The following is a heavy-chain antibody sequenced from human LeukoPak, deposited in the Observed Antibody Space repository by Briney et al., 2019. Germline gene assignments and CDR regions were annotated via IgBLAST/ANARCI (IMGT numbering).Heavy chain of an antibody. D-gene: IGHD5-24*01. CDR1: GFTFSSYG. J-gene: IGHJ6*02. Sequence: PGGSLRLSCAASGFTFSSYGMHWVRQAPGKGLEWVAVISYDGSNKYYADSVKGRFTISGDNSKNTLYLQMNSLRAEDTAVYYCAKDGRWADSYGMDVWGQGTTVTDSS. V-gene: IGHV3-30*18. CDR3: AKDGRWADSYGMDV. CDR2: ISYDGSNK.